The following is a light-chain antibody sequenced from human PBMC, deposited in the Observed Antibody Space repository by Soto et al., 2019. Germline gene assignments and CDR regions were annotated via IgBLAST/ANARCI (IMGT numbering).Light chain of an antibody. CDR3: KQYNNWPPLS. V-gene: IGKV3-15*01. CDR1: QSVSSN. J-gene: IGKJ4*01. CDR2: GAS. Sequence: EIVMTQSPATLPVSPGERATLSCRASQSVSSNLAWYQQKPGQAPRLLIYGASTRATGIPARFSGSGSGTEFTLTISSLQSEDCAVYYRKQYNNWPPLSFGGGTKVEIK.